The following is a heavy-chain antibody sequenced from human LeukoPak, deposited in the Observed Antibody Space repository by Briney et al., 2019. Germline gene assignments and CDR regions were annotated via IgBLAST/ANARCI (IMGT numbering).Heavy chain of an antibody. Sequence: VASVKVSCKVSGHTLTELSIHWVRQAPGKGLEWMGGFDPEHGETIYAQKFQGRVTMTEDTSTDTAYMELSSLRSEDTAVYYCATLDYYDSSAYYSDYWGQGTLVTVSS. CDR2: FDPEHGET. D-gene: IGHD3-22*01. CDR1: GHTLTELS. V-gene: IGHV1-24*01. J-gene: IGHJ4*02. CDR3: ATLDYYDSSAYYSDY.